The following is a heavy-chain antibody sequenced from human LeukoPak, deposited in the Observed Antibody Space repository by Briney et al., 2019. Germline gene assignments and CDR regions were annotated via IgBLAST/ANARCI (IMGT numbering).Heavy chain of an antibody. CDR3: ARARTHRGYCSGGSCYLYFDY. J-gene: IGHJ4*02. D-gene: IGHD2-15*01. Sequence: SETLSLTCTVSGGSISSYYWSWIRQPPGKGLEWIGEINHSGSTNYNPSLKSRVTISVDTSKNQFSLKLSSVTAADTAVYYCARARTHRGYCSGGSCYLYFDYWGQGTLVTVSS. CDR2: INHSGST. CDR1: GGSISSYY. V-gene: IGHV4-34*01.